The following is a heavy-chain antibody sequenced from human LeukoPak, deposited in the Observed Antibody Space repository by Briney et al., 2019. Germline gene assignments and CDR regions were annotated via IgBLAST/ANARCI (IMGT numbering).Heavy chain of an antibody. D-gene: IGHD2/OR15-2a*01. V-gene: IGHV4-39*07. CDR3: SEGYFEPFDH. CDR2: VYYTGKT. Sequence: SETLSLTCTVSGDSVSSFTSSSYFWAWIRQPPGKGLEWIGNVYYTGKTDYNPSLTSRVTISLDTSKNQVSLKLRSVTPADTAVYYCSEGYFEPFDHWGQGTLVTVSS. J-gene: IGHJ4*02. CDR1: GDSVSSFTSSSYF.